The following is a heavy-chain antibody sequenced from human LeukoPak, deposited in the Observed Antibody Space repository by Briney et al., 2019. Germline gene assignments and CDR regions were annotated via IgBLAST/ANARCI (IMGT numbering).Heavy chain of an antibody. CDR3: ARGGGLDV. J-gene: IGHJ6*02. CDR1: GFSFRNYW. Sequence: GGSLRLSCTASGFSFRNYWMHWVRQAPGKGPVWVSRISSDGRSTTYADSVKGRFAISRDNAQNSLYLQMSNLRAEDTAVYFCARGGGLDVWGQGATVTVSS. CDR2: ISSDGRST. D-gene: IGHD3-16*01. V-gene: IGHV3-74*03.